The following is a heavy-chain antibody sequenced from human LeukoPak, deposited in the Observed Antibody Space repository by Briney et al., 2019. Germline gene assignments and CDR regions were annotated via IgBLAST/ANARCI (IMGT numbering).Heavy chain of an antibody. Sequence: KPSETLSLTCSVSGGSIRNHFWSWIRPPPGKGLEWIGNIYYTTNPNYNPSLARRVTISVDTSKNQLSLKLNSVTAADTAVYYCARDRNYFDPWGQGTRVTVSS. CDR3: ARDRNYFDP. CDR2: IYYTTNP. CDR1: GGSIRNHF. V-gene: IGHV4-59*11. D-gene: IGHD4-11*01. J-gene: IGHJ5*02.